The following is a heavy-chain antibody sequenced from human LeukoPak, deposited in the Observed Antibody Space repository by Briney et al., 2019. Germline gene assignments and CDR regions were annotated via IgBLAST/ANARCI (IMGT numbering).Heavy chain of an antibody. V-gene: IGHV3-74*03. D-gene: IGHD1-26*01. CDR2: INNDGTGT. CDR3: VRGGFSGD. CDR1: GFTFSSDR. J-gene: IGHJ4*02. Sequence: GGSLRLSCTASGFTFSSDRMHWVRQVPGKGLVWVTRINNDGTGTMYADAVEGRFTISRDNAKNMLFLQMNSLRVEDTAIYYCVRGGFSGDWGQGTLVTVSS.